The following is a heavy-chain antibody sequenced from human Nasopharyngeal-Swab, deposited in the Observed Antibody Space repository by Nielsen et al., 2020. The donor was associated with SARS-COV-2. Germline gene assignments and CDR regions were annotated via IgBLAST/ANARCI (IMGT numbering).Heavy chain of an antibody. J-gene: IGHJ4*02. D-gene: IGHD1-1*01. CDR2: IYYSGST. Sequence: TRSLTCTVSGGSISSGGYYWSWIRQHPGKGLEWIGYIYYSGSTYYHPSLKSRVTISVDTSKNQFSLKLSSVTAADTAVYYCARGWIYYFDYWGQGTLVTVSS. V-gene: IGHV4-31*03. CDR3: ARGWIYYFDY. CDR1: GGSISSGGYY.